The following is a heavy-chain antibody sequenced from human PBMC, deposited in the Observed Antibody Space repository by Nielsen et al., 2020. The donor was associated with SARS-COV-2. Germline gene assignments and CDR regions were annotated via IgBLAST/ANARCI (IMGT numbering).Heavy chain of an antibody. CDR2: IYYSGST. Sequence: SETLSLTCTVSGGSISSSSYYWGWIRQPPGKGLEWIGSIYYSGSTYYNPSFKSRVTISVDTSKNQFSLKLSSVTAADTAVYYCARLSGSPDYWGQGTLVTVSS. J-gene: IGHJ4*02. D-gene: IGHD1-26*01. CDR3: ARLSGSPDY. CDR1: GGSISSSSYY. V-gene: IGHV4-39*01.